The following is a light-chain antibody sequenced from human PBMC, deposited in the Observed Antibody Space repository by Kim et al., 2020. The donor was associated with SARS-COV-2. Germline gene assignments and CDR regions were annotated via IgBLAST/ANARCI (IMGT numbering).Light chain of an antibody. CDR2: GKN. V-gene: IGLV3-19*01. CDR1: SLRSYY. J-gene: IGLJ7*01. CDR3: NSRDSSGNHAV. Sequence: SSELTQDPAVSVALGQTVRITCQGDSLRSYYASWYQQKPGQAPVLVIYGKNNRPSGIPDRFSGSSSGNPASLTITGAQAEDEADYYCNSRDSSGNHAVFGGGTQLTVL.